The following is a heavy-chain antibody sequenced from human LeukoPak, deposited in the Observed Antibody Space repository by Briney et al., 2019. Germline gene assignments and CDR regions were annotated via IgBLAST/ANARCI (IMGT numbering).Heavy chain of an antibody. CDR1: GFTFSSYW. D-gene: IGHD3-10*01. Sequence: GGSLRLSCAASGFTFSSYWMSWVRQAPGKGLEWVADIKLDGIEKHYVESVKGRFTISRDNAKNSLYLQMNSLRAEDTAVYYCALNMIRGQIFDYWGQGTLVTVSS. CDR3: ALNMIRGQIFDY. CDR2: IKLDGIEK. V-gene: IGHV3-7*01. J-gene: IGHJ4*02.